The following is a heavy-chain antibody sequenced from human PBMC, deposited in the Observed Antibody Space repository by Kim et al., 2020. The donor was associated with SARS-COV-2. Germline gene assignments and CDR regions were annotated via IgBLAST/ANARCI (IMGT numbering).Heavy chain of an antibody. V-gene: IGHV4-34*01. CDR3: ARGSVGYSYGYY. D-gene: IGHD5-18*01. Sequence: YNPSLKSRVTISVDTSKSQFSQKLRAVTAADTAVYCCARGSVGYSYGYYWGQGTLVTVSS. J-gene: IGHJ4*02.